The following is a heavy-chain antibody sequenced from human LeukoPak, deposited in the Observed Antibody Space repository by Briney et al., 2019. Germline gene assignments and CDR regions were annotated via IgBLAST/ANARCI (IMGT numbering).Heavy chain of an antibody. Sequence: GASVKVSCKASGGTFSSYAISWVRQAPGQGLEWMGGIIPIFGTANYAQKFQGRVTITADESTSTAYMELSSLRSEDTAVYYCARGHFGFSHTDYYFDYWGQGTLVTVSS. V-gene: IGHV1-69*13. CDR3: ARGHFGFSHTDYYFDY. J-gene: IGHJ4*02. CDR2: IIPIFGTA. CDR1: GGTFSSYA. D-gene: IGHD3-3*01.